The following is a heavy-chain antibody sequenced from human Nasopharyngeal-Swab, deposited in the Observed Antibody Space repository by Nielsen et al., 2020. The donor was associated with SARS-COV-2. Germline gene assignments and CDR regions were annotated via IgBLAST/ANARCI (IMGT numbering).Heavy chain of an antibody. CDR3: ARITIPRGGWFDP. CDR2: INPNSGGT. CDR1: GYTFTGYY. V-gene: IGHV1-2*06. Sequence: ASVKVSCKASGYTFTGYYMHWVRQAPGQGLEWMGRINPNSGGTNYAQKFQGRVTMTRDTSISTAYMELSSLRSEDTAVYYCARITIPRGGWFDPWGQGTLVTVSS. D-gene: IGHD3-10*01. J-gene: IGHJ5*02.